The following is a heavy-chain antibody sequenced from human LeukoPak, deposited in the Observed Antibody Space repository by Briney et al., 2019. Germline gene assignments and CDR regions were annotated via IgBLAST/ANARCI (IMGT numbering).Heavy chain of an antibody. CDR3: ARGVYISAAQYGY. D-gene: IGHD6-13*01. J-gene: IGHJ4*02. CDR2: IYYSGTT. CDR1: GGSISSYY. Sequence: PSETLSLTCTVSGGSISSYYWSWIRQPPGKGLEWIGYIYYSGTTNYNPSLKSRVTISVDTSKNQFSLKLSSVTAADTAVYYCARGVYISAAQYGYWGQGTLVTVSS. V-gene: IGHV4-59*01.